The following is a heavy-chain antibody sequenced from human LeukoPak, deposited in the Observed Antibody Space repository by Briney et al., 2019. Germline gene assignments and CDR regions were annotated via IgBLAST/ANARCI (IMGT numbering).Heavy chain of an antibody. J-gene: IGHJ6*03. D-gene: IGHD3-22*01. CDR3: ARHRDSSGRGDYYYYMDV. Sequence: GESLKISCKGSGYSFTSYWIGWVRQMPGKGLEWMGIINPGDSDTRYSPSFQGQVTISADKSISTAYLQWSSLKASDTAMYYCARHRDSSGRGDYYYYMDVWGKGTTVTVSS. CDR2: INPGDSDT. CDR1: GYSFTSYW. V-gene: IGHV5-51*01.